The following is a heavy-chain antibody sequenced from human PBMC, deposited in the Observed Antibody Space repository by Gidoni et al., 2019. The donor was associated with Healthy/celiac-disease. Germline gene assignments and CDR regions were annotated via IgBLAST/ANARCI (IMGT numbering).Heavy chain of an antibody. CDR3: ARDWSTYDSSGSGAADY. Sequence: QVQLVQSGAEVKKPGASVKGSCKASGYTFTSYAMHWVREAPGQRLEWMGWINAGNGNTKYSQKFQGRVTITRNTSASTAYMELSSLRSEDTAVYYCARDWSTYDSSGSGAADYWGQGTLVTVAS. CDR2: INAGNGNT. J-gene: IGHJ4*02. CDR1: GYTFTSYA. D-gene: IGHD3-22*01. V-gene: IGHV1-3*01.